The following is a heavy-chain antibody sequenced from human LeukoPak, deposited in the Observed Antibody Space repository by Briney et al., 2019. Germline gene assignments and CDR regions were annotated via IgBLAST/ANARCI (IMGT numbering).Heavy chain of an antibody. D-gene: IGHD2-15*01. CDR1: GSSCTTFW. V-gene: IGHV5-51*01. J-gene: IGHJ4*02. CDR3: ASRGPVAENVYYFVC. Sequence: GESRQICCKGSGSSCTTFWIGWVRQLPGKGLEWMGIIYPGDSDTRYGPSFQGQVTISVDRSISTAYLKWCSLKASDTAIYYCASRGPVAENVYYFVCWGQRTLVTVSS. CDR2: IYPGDSDT.